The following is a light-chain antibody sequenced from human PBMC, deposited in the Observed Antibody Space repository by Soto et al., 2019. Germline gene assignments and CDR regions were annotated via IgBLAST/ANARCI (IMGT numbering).Light chain of an antibody. V-gene: IGKV1-9*01. CDR3: QQLNSYPIT. J-gene: IGKJ5*01. Sequence: PFTQSPSFLSTSVGDKVTITCRASQGISSYLAWYQQKPGKAPKLLIYAASTLQSGVPSRFSGSGSGTEFTLTISSLQPEDFATYYCQQLNSYPITFGQGTRPEIK. CDR2: AAS. CDR1: QGISSY.